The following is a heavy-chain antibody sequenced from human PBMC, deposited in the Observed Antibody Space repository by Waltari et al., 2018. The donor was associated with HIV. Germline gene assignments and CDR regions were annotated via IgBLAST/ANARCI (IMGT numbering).Heavy chain of an antibody. J-gene: IGHJ4*02. V-gene: IGHV3-48*04. CDR1: GFTFNTFG. CDR3: ARESYYYDSSGYPLAY. Sequence: DVQLEESGGGLVQPGGSLRLPCAASGFTFNTFGFNWVRQAPGKGLEWVSYISTSSRPIYYADSVKGRFTISRDDAKNSLYLEMNSLRADDTAVYYCARESYYYDSSGYPLAYWGQGILVTVSS. D-gene: IGHD3-22*01. CDR2: ISTSSRPI.